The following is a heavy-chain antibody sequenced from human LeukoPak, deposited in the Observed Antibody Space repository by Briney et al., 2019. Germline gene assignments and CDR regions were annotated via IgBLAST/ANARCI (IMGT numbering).Heavy chain of an antibody. Sequence: SETLSLTCAVYGGSFSGYYWSWIRQPPGKGLEWIGEINHSGSTNYNPSLKSRVTISVDTSKNQFSLKLSSVTAADTAVYYCVREKPLYYDFWSGYYFDYWGQGTLVTVSS. CDR1: GGSFSGYY. CDR3: VREKPLYYDFWSGYYFDY. V-gene: IGHV4-34*01. D-gene: IGHD3-3*01. J-gene: IGHJ4*02. CDR2: INHSGST.